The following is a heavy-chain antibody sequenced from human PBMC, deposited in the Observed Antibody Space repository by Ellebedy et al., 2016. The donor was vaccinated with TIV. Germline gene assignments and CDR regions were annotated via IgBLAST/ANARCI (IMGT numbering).Heavy chain of an antibody. D-gene: IGHD3-16*01. V-gene: IGHV3-66*01. Sequence: PGGSLRLSCEASGFSFSSNYITWVRQAPGQGLQWVAVIYSGNKTHYADSVRGRFTISRDIFKNTIYLQMHGLRIEDTALYYCVRERFPMPTWGQGTLVIVSS. CDR2: IYSGNKT. CDR3: VRERFPMPT. CDR1: GFSFSSNY. J-gene: IGHJ4*02.